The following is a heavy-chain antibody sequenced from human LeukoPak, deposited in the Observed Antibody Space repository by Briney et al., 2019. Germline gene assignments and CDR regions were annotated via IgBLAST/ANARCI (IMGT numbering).Heavy chain of an antibody. V-gene: IGHV4-59*01. J-gene: IGHJ4*02. CDR1: GGSISNYY. Sequence: SETLSLTCTVSGGSISNYYWNWIRQPPGKGLEWIAYIYYSGSTNYNPSLKSRVTISVDTSKNQFSLKLGSVTAADTAVYNCARDFNGANSFDSWGQGTLVTVSS. CDR3: ARDFNGANSFDS. CDR2: IYYSGST. D-gene: IGHD4/OR15-4a*01.